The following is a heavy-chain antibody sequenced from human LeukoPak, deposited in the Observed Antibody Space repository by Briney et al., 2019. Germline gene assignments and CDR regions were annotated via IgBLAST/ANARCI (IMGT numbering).Heavy chain of an antibody. CDR3: ARVYDYGDSSGWFDY. CDR1: AGSISSYY. J-gene: IGHJ4*02. D-gene: IGHD4-17*01. Sequence: PSETLSLTCTGSAGSISSYYWSWLRQPPGKGPEWIGYIYYSWSTNYNLSLKSRGTISVVTSKNQFSLKLSSVTPAATRVYSCARVYDYGDSSGWFDYWGQGTLVTVSS. CDR2: IYYSWST. V-gene: IGHV4-59*01.